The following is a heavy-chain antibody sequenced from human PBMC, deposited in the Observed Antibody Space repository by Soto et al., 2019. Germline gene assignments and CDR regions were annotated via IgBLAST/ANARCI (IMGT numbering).Heavy chain of an antibody. V-gene: IGHV3-23*01. CDR1: GFTLSMSA. Sequence: PGGSLRLSCASSGFTLSMSAVHLVRQAPGKGLEWVSYISDSGARTYYADSVKGRVTIARDRSKNTVSLQMDSLRAEDTAVYYCAKDRGIIVKAGDAVDVWGQGTKVTVSS. D-gene: IGHD3-16*02. J-gene: IGHJ3*01. CDR2: ISDSGART. CDR3: AKDRGIIVKAGDAVDV.